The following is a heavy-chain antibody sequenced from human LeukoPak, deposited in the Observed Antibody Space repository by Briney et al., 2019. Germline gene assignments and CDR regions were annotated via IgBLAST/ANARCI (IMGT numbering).Heavy chain of an antibody. CDR2: INWNGGST. D-gene: IGHD6-13*01. CDR1: GFTFSSYS. J-gene: IGHJ4*02. V-gene: IGHV3-20*01. CDR3: ARGIADRPFDY. Sequence: GGSLRLSCAASGFTFSSYSMNWVRQAPGKGLEWVSGINWNGGSTGYADSVKGRFTISRDNAKNSLYLQMNSLRAEDTALYHCARGIADRPFDYWGQGTLVTVSS.